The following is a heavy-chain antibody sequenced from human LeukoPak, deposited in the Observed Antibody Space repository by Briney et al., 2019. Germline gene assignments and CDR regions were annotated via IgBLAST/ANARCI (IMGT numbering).Heavy chain of an antibody. Sequence: SETLSLTCTVSGGSISSYYWSWIRQPPGKGLEWIGYIYYSGSTNYNPSLKSRVTISVDTSKNQFSLKLSSVTAADTAVYYCARVYSGWLQLPSDYWGQGTLVTVSS. CDR1: GGSISSYY. D-gene: IGHD5-24*01. J-gene: IGHJ4*02. CDR2: IYYSGST. CDR3: ARVYSGWLQLPSDY. V-gene: IGHV4-59*12.